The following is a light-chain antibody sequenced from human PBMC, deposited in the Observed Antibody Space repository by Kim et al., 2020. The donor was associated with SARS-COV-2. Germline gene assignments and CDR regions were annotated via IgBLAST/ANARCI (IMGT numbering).Light chain of an antibody. CDR1: SSDVGSYNR. J-gene: IGLJ2*01. CDR2: EVS. Sequence: QSALTQPPSVSGSPGQSVTISCTGTSSDVGSYNRVSWYQQPPGTAPKLMIYEVSNRPSGVPDRFSGSKSGNTASLTISGLQAEDEADYYCSSYTSGSTSVVFGGGTQLTVL. CDR3: SSYTSGSTSVV. V-gene: IGLV2-18*02.